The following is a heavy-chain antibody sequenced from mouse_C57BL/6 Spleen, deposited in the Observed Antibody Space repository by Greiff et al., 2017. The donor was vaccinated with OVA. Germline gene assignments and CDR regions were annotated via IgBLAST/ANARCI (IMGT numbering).Heavy chain of an antibody. J-gene: IGHJ2*01. D-gene: IGHD3-3*01. CDR1: GYTFTDYY. V-gene: IGHV1-26*01. CDR3: AKEGLDYFDY. CDR2: INPNNGGT. Sequence: VQLQQSGPELVKPGASVKISCKASGYTFTDYYMNWVKQSHGKSLEWIGDINPNNGGTSYNQKFKGKATLTVDKSSSTAYMELRSLTSEDSAVYYCAKEGLDYFDYWGQGTTLTVSS.